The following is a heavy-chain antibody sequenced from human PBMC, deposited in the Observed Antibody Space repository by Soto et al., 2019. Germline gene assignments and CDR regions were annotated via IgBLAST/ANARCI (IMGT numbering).Heavy chain of an antibody. Sequence: GGSLRLSCAASGFTFNNYAMTWVRQAPGKGLEWVSSISSSGDNTYYADSVRGRFAISRDSSGTTLYLQMNSLRAEDTAVYFCAIGGVGSPGLYYPYGMDVWGQGTTVTVS. CDR2: ISSSGDNT. V-gene: IGHV3-23*01. D-gene: IGHD2-8*01. CDR3: AIGGVGSPGLYYPYGMDV. J-gene: IGHJ6*02. CDR1: GFTFNNYA.